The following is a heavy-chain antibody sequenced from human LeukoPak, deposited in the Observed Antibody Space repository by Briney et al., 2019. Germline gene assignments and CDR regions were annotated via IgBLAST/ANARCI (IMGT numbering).Heavy chain of an antibody. V-gene: IGHV4-59*01. Sequence: SETLSLTCTVSGGSISSYYWSWIRQPPGKGLEWIGYIYYSGSTNYNPSLKSRVTISVDTSKNQFSLKLSSVTAADTAVYYCARDGGGSPTLGDYWGQGTLVTVSS. J-gene: IGHJ4*02. CDR2: IYYSGST. CDR3: ARDGGGSPTLGDY. CDR1: GGSISSYY. D-gene: IGHD1-26*01.